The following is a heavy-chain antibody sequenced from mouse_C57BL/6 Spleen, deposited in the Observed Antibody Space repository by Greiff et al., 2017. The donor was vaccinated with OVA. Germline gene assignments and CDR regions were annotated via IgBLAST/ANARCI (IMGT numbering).Heavy chain of an antibody. CDR3: ARSGYTYYFDY. CDR1: GYTFTSYW. D-gene: IGHD3-1*01. Sequence: VQLQQPGTELVKPGASLKLSCKASGYTFTSYWMHWVKQRPGQGLEWIGNINPSNGGTNYNEKLKSKATLTVDKSSSTAYMQLSSLTSENSAVYCYARSGYTYYFDYWGQGTTLTVSS. J-gene: IGHJ2*01. CDR2: INPSNGGT. V-gene: IGHV1-53*01.